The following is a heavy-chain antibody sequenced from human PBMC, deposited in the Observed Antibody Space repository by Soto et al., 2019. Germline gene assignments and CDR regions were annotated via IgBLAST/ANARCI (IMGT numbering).Heavy chain of an antibody. V-gene: IGHV4-34*01. J-gene: IGHJ5*02. CDR3: ARYPLSVVAAKNWFDP. CDR1: GGSFSGYY. CDR2: INHSGST. Sequence: QVQLQQWGAGLLKPSETLSLTCAVYGGSFSGYYWSWIRQPPGKGLEWIGEINHSGSTNYNPSLKSRATISVDTSKNQFSLKLSSVTAADTAVYYCARYPLSVVAAKNWFDPWGQGTLVTVSS. D-gene: IGHD2-15*01.